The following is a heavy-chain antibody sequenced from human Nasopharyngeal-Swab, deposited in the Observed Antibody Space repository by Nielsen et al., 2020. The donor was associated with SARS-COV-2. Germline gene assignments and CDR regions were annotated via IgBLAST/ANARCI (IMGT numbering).Heavy chain of an antibody. CDR2: ISSSSSYI. J-gene: IGHJ4*02. D-gene: IGHD4-23*01. V-gene: IGHV3-21*01. CDR3: ARGGNSVY. CDR1: GFTFSSYS. Sequence: GESLKISCAASGFTFSSYSMNWVRQAPGKGLEWVSSISSSSSYIYYADSVKGRFTISRDNAKNSLYLQMNSLSAEDTAVYYCARGGNSVYWGQGTLVTVSS.